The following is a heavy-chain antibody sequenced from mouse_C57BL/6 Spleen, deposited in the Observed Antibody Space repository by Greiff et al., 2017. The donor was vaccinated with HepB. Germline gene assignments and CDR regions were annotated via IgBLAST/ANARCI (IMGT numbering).Heavy chain of an antibody. Sequence: EVQLQQSGPELVKPGASVKIPCKASGYTFTDYNMDWVKQSHGKSLEWIGDINPNNGGTIYNQKFKGKATLTVDKSSSTAYMELRSLTSEDTAVYYCARLGYCGSRAWFAYWGQGTRVTVSA. CDR2: INPNNGGT. CDR3: ARLGYCGSRAWFAY. D-gene: IGHD1-1*01. J-gene: IGHJ3*01. V-gene: IGHV1-18*01. CDR1: GYTFTDYN.